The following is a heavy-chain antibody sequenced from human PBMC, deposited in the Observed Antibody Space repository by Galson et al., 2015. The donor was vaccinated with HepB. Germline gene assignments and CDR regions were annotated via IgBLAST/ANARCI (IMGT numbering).Heavy chain of an antibody. CDR2: FDPEDGET. V-gene: IGHV1-24*01. D-gene: IGHD3-10*01. CDR1: GYTLTELS. J-gene: IGHJ5*02. CDR3: ATCPVRGVMNWFDP. Sequence: SVKVSCKVSGYTLTELSMHWVRQAPGKGLEWMGGFDPEDGETIYAQKFQGRVTMTEDTSTDTAYMELSSLRSEDTAVYYCATCPVRGVMNWFDPWGQGTLVTVSS.